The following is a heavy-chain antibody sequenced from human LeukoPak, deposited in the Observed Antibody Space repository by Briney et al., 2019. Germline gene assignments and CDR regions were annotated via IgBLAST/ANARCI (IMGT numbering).Heavy chain of an antibody. D-gene: IGHD4/OR15-4a*01. J-gene: IGHJ6*02. CDR3: ARARMVLIYYYGMDV. V-gene: IGHV1-18*01. Sequence: ASVKVSCKASGYTFTSYGISWVRRAPGQGLEWMGWISAYNGNTNYAQKLQGRVTMTTDTSTSTAYMELRSLRSDDTAVYYCARARMVLIYYYGMDVWGQGTTVTVSS. CDR2: ISAYNGNT. CDR1: GYTFTSYG.